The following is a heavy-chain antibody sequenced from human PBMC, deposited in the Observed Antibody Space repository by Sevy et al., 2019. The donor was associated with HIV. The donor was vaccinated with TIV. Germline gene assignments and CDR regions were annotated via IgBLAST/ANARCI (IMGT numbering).Heavy chain of an antibody. CDR3: TRFQFLEWLLFHYGMDV. Sequence: GGSLRLSCAASGFTFSSYSMSWVRQAPGKGLEWVANIRQDGSEKYYVDSVKGRFTISRDNAKNSLYLQMNSLRAEDTAVYYCTRFQFLEWLLFHYGMDVWGQGTTVTVSS. J-gene: IGHJ6*02. CDR2: IRQDGSEK. V-gene: IGHV3-7*01. CDR1: GFTFSSYS. D-gene: IGHD3-3*01.